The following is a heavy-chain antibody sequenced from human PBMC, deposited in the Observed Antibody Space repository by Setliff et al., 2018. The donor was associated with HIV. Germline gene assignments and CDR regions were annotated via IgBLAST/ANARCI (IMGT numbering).Heavy chain of an antibody. V-gene: IGHV1-3*01. D-gene: IGHD5-18*01. CDR3: ARDGGDTAMVSYYYYYYMDV. J-gene: IGHJ6*03. CDR2: INAGNGNT. Sequence: ASVKVSCKASGYTFTSYAMHWVRQAPGQRLEWMGWINAGNGNTNYAQKLQGRVTMTTDTSTSTAYMELRSLRSDDTAVYYCARDGGDTAMVSYYYYYYMDVWGKGTTVTVSS. CDR1: GYTFTSYA.